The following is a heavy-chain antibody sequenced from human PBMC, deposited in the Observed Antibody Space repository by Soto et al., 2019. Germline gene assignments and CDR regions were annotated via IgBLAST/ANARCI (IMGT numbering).Heavy chain of an antibody. CDR2: ITPIFGTA. Sequence: SVKVSCKASGGTFSSYAISWVRQAPGQGLEWMGGITPIFGTANYAQKFQGRVTITADESTSTAYMELSSLRSEDTAVYYCARGGASCGGDCYKFDYCGQGTMVPVYS. CDR1: GGTFSSYA. D-gene: IGHD2-21*02. CDR3: ARGGASCGGDCYKFDY. J-gene: IGHJ4*02. V-gene: IGHV1-69*13.